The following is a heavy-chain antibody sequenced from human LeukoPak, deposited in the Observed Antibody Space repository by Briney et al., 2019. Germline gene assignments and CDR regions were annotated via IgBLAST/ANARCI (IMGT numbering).Heavy chain of an antibody. CDR3: ARGLTSVAGTI. CDR1: GFTFNTYE. D-gene: IGHD6-19*01. Sequence: PGGSLRLSCAASGFTFNTYEMNWVRQAPGKGLEWVSYINSGGSTIYYADSVKGRFSISRDNAKNSLYLQMNSLRAEDTAVYYCARGLTSVAGTIWGQGTLVTVSS. CDR2: INSGGSTI. V-gene: IGHV3-48*03. J-gene: IGHJ4*02.